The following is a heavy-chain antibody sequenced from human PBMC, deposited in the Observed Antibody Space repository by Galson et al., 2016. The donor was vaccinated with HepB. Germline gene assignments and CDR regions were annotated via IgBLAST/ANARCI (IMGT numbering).Heavy chain of an antibody. CDR3: ASDGSRWLQGSYYYAVDV. V-gene: IGHV3-66*01. J-gene: IGHJ6*02. CDR2: IYSAGST. CDR1: GFSVSTNY. D-gene: IGHD5-24*01. Sequence: SLRLSCAASGFSVSTNYMNWVRQAPGKGLEWVSVIYSAGSTYYADSVKGRLTISKDNSKNMLFLQMNSLRAEDTAVDYCASDGSRWLQGSYYYAVDVWGQGTTVIVSS.